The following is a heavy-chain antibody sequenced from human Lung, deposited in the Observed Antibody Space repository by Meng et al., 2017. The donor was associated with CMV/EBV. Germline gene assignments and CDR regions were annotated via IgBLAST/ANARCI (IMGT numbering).Heavy chain of an antibody. Sequence: QDQCGQFGSEVNKPGVTVKVFCKASGYTFTNYGITWVRQAPGQGLEWMGWISAYNGNTIYAQTLQGRVTMTTDTSTSTAYMELGSLRSDDTAVYYCARVEVGITSGDYWGQGTLVTV. D-gene: IGHD1-26*01. CDR1: GYTFTNYG. V-gene: IGHV1-18*01. CDR2: ISAYNGNT. CDR3: ARVEVGITSGDY. J-gene: IGHJ4*02.